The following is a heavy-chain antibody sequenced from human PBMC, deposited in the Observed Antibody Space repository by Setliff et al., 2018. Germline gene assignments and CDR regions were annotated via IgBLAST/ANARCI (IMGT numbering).Heavy chain of an antibody. CDR1: AGSISSNSHY. Sequence: PSETLSLTCTVSAGSISSNSHYWGWIRQPPGKGLEWFGSIHYSGSTYYNPSLKSRVTIFVDTSKNQFALKLSSVTAADTAVYYCARLSHAYYYGSGSYFGFDPWGQGTLVTVSS. D-gene: IGHD3-10*01. CDR3: ARLSHAYYYGSGSYFGFDP. V-gene: IGHV4-39*01. CDR2: IHYSGST. J-gene: IGHJ5*02.